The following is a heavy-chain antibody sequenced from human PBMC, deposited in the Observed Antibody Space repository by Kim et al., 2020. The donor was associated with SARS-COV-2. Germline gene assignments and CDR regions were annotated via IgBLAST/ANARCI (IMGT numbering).Heavy chain of an antibody. Sequence: SETLSLTCTVSGGSISSSSYYWGWIRQPPGKGLEWIGSIYYSGSTYYNPSLKSRVTISVDTSKNQFSLKLTSVTAADTAVYFCARRRAYVGLVAGRGYYYCGMDVWGQGTTVTVSS. V-gene: IGHV4-39*01. CDR2: IYYSGST. J-gene: IGHJ6*02. CDR1: GGSISSSSYY. CDR3: ARRRAYVGLVAGRGYYYCGMDV. D-gene: IGHD2-2*01.